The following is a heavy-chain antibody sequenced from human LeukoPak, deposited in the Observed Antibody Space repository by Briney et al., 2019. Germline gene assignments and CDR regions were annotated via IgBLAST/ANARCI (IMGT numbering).Heavy chain of an antibody. V-gene: IGHV3-64*01. J-gene: IGHJ4*01. D-gene: IGHD7-27*01. CDR1: GFTFSLYG. CDR2: ISSNGGSP. CDR3: PREASWGTACRQAF. Sequence: PGGSLRLACAASGFTFSLYGMHWVRQAPGKGLENVSGISSNGGSPYYANSVKGRFTISRGNSKNTLYLQMGSLRVEDMAVYYCPREASWGTACRQAFWGQGSVASVSS.